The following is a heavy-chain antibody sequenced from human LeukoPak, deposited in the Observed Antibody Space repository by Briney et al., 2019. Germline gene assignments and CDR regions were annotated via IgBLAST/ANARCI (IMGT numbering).Heavy chain of an antibody. Sequence: GGSLRLSCVASGFTFRSYGMSWVRQAPGKGLEWVSSISSSSSYIYYADSVKGRFTISRDNAKNSLYLQMNSLRAEDTAVYYCARDRGWALGYWGQGTLVTVSS. CDR1: GFTFRSYG. J-gene: IGHJ4*02. CDR3: ARDRGWALGY. V-gene: IGHV3-21*01. CDR2: ISSSSSYI. D-gene: IGHD6-19*01.